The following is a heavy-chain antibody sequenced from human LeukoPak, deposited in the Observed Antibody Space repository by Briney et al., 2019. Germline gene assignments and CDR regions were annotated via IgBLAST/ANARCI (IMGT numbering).Heavy chain of an antibody. CDR2: IYYSGST. V-gene: IGHV4-59*11. D-gene: IGHD3-10*01. CDR1: DGSISSHY. J-gene: IGHJ5*02. Sequence: PSETLSLTCTVSDGSISSHYWNWIRQPPGKGLEWIGYIYYSGSTNYNPSLESRVTISGDTSKNQFSLKLSSVTAADTAVYYCARDENYYGSGSYYIFDPWGQGTLVTVSS. CDR3: ARDENYYGSGSYYIFDP.